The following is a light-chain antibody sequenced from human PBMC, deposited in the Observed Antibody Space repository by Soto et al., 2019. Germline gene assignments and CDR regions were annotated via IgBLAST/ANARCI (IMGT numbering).Light chain of an antibody. CDR2: AAS. CDR1: QGISNY. Sequence: IQMTQSPSSLSGSVGDSVTITCRSSQGISNYLAWYQQKPGKAPTLLIYAASTLQSGVPSRFSGSGSGTDFTLTISSLQPEHVATYYCQRYNNAPPTFGQGTKVDIK. V-gene: IGKV1-27*01. CDR3: QRYNNAPPT. J-gene: IGKJ1*01.